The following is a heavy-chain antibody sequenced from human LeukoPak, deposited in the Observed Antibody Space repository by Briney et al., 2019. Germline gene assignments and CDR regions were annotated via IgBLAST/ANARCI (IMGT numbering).Heavy chain of an antibody. CDR3: ARGATDTTRWFDP. Sequence: PGGSLRLSCAASGFTFSSYAMSWVRQAPGKGLEWVSIISRTSESTFYADSVKGRFTISRDNAKNSLYLQMNGLRADDTATYYCARGATDTTRWFDPWGQGTLVTVSS. CDR1: GFTFSSYA. V-gene: IGHV3-21*01. D-gene: IGHD1-7*01. J-gene: IGHJ5*02. CDR2: ISRTSEST.